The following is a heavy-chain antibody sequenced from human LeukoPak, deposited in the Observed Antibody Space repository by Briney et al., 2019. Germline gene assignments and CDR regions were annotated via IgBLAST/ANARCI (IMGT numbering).Heavy chain of an antibody. CDR3: AKGGHYYDSSGYPDAFDI. CDR1: RFTFSSYA. Sequence: AGGSLRLSCAASRFTFSSYAMSWVRQAPGKGLEWVSAISGSGGSTYYADSVKGRFTISRDNSKNTLYLQMNSLRAEDTAVYYCAKGGHYYDSSGYPDAFDIWGQGTMVTVSS. V-gene: IGHV3-23*01. D-gene: IGHD3-22*01. J-gene: IGHJ3*02. CDR2: ISGSGGST.